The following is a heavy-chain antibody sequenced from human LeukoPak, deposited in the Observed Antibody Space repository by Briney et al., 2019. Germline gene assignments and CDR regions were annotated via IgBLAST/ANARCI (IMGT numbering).Heavy chain of an antibody. CDR3: AKDPTGDDYGDYGGVV. Sequence: PGGSLRLSRAASGFTFSSYAMSWVRQAPGKGLEWVSAISGSGGSTYYADSVKGRFTISRDNSKNTLYLQMNSLRAEDTAVYYCAKDPTGDDYGDYGGVVWGQGTLVTVSS. D-gene: IGHD4-17*01. V-gene: IGHV3-23*01. J-gene: IGHJ4*02. CDR1: GFTFSSYA. CDR2: ISGSGGST.